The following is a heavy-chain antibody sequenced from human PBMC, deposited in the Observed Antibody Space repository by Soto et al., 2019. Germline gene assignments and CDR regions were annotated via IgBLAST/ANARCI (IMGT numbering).Heavy chain of an antibody. V-gene: IGHV4-4*07. CDR3: AREAGPDRWFDP. Sequence: PSETLSLTSTVSGASISSYFWTWIRQPAGKGLDWIGRISTSGTTNYNPSLKSRVTMSVDTSKNHFSLNLSSVTAADTAVYYCAREAGPDRWFDPWGQGTLVTVSS. D-gene: IGHD6-19*01. CDR2: ISTSGTT. CDR1: GASISSYF. J-gene: IGHJ5*02.